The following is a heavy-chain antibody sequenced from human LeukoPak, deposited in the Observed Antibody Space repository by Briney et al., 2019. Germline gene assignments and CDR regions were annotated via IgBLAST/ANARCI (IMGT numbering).Heavy chain of an antibody. CDR1: GGSISSYY. CDR3: ARAYCSGGSCYLDY. D-gene: IGHD2-15*01. Sequence: PSETLSLTCTGAGGSISSYYWSWMRQPAGKGLEWIGRIYTSGSTNYNPSLKSRVTMSVDTSKNQFSLKLSSVTAADTAVYYCARAYCSGGSCYLDYWGQGTLVTVSS. CDR2: IYTSGST. V-gene: IGHV4-4*07. J-gene: IGHJ4*02.